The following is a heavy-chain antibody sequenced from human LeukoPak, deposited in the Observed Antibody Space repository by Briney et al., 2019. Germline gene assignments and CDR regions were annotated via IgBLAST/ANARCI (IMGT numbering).Heavy chain of an antibody. CDR3: AKNYYYDSSGYYPFDY. D-gene: IGHD3-22*01. J-gene: IGHJ4*02. CDR1: GFTFGSYG. Sequence: GGSLRLSCAASGFTFGSYGMHWVRQAPGKGLEWVAVISYDGSNKYYADSVKGRFTISRDNSKNTLYLQMNSLRAEDTAVYYCAKNYYYDSSGYYPFDYWGQGTLVTVSS. V-gene: IGHV3-30*18. CDR2: ISYDGSNK.